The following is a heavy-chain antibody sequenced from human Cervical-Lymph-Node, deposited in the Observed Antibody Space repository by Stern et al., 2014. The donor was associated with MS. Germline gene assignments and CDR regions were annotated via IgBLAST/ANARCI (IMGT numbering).Heavy chain of an antibody. V-gene: IGHV1-69*01. D-gene: IGHD3-10*01. CDR3: ALRRSYYDY. Sequence: VQLVQSGSEVKKPGSSVKVSCKVSGDTFSNFALSWVRQAPGQGLEWVGGLIPFYGALRYAHKFQGRVTITPEETMITAFMYATGLTSEDTAVYFCALRRSYYDYWGQGTLVTVSS. CDR2: LIPFYGAL. J-gene: IGHJ4*02. CDR1: GDTFSNFA.